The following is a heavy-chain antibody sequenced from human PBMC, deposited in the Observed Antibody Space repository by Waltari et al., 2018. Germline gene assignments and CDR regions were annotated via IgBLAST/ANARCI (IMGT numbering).Heavy chain of an antibody. V-gene: IGHV3-9*01. CDR1: GFPFDDYA. D-gene: IGHD3-16*01. CDR2: INWNSGNI. CDR3: VKSAGGATIWLVFDD. J-gene: IGHJ4*02. Sequence: EVQLVESGGGLVQPGRSLRLSCADSGFPFDDYAMHWVRQAPGKGLEWVAGINWNSGNIRYADSVKGRFIISRDNAKNSLYLQMNSLRDEDTAFYYCVKSAGGATIWLVFDDWGQGTLVTVSS.